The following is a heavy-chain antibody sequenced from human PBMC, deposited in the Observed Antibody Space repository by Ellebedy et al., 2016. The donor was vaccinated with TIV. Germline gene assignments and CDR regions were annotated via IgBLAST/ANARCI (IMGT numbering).Heavy chain of an antibody. J-gene: IGHJ3*02. V-gene: IGHV3-7*01. D-gene: IGHD4-17*01. CDR3: ASDGSYGDYRSPTHAFVM. Sequence: GESLKISCAASAFSFSSYWMAWVRQAPGKGLEWVANINQDGREKYYVDSVKGRFAISRDNAQTSLYLQMNSLGADDTAMYYCASDGSYGDYRSPTHAFVMWGQGTMVSVSS. CDR1: AFSFSSYW. CDR2: INQDGREK.